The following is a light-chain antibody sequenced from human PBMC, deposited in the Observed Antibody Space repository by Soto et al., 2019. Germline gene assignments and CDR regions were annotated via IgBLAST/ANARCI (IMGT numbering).Light chain of an antibody. CDR2: GAI. CDR1: ASVSSGY. CDR3: QQYGSSPPS. J-gene: IGKJ2*01. Sequence: IVWTQSPGTLSLSPGERVTLSCRASASVSSGYVGWYQQKPGQAPRLVIFGAIGRATGIPDRFSGRGSGTDFTLTISSLDPEDFAVYYCQQYGSSPPSFGQGTKLEIK. V-gene: IGKV3-20*01.